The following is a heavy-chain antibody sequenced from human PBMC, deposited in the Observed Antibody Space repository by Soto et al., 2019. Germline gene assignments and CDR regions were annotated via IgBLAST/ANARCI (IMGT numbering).Heavy chain of an antibody. V-gene: IGHV4-31*03. D-gene: IGHD4-17*01. CDR1: GGSINTYGYY. CDR3: ARDSRDYRTRHNWFDP. CDR2: IDYGGST. J-gene: IGHJ5*02. Sequence: SETLSLTCSVSGGSINTYGYYWSWIRQHPGQGLEWIGYIDYGGSTYYNPSLETRAIISLDTSENQFSLNLRSVTAADTAVYYXARDSRDYRTRHNWFDPWGQGTLVTVSS.